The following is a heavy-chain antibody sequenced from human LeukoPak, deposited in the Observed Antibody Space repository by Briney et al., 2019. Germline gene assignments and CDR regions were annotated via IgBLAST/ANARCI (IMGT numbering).Heavy chain of an antibody. CDR1: GYTFTSYD. D-gene: IGHD3-22*01. CDR3: ARGNYYDSSGYDY. J-gene: IGHJ4*02. CDR2: INPNSGDT. Sequence: ASVKVSCKGSGYTFTSYDINWVRQATGQGLEWMGWINPNSGDTGYAQKFQGRVTITRNTSISTAYMELSSLRSEDTAVYYCARGNYYDSSGYDYWGQGTLVTVSS. V-gene: IGHV1-8*01.